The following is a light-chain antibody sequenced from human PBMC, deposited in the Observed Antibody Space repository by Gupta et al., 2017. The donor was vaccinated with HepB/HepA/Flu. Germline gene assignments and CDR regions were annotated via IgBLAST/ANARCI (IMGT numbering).Light chain of an antibody. Sequence: QSVLTQPPSVSGAPGKRVTIPCTGSSSNIGAGYDVHWYQQLPGTAPKLLIYANSNRPSGVPDRFSGSKSGTSASLAITGLQAEDEADYYCQSYDSSLSAWVFGGGTKLTVL. CDR3: QSYDSSLSAWV. J-gene: IGLJ3*02. V-gene: IGLV1-40*01. CDR2: ANS. CDR1: SSNIGAGYD.